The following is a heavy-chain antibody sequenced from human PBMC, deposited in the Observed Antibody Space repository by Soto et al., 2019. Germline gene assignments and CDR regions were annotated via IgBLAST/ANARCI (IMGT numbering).Heavy chain of an antibody. CDR1: GFTFSSYA. CDR2: ISGSGGST. Sequence: GGSLRLSCAASGFTFSSYAMIWVGQAPGKGLEWVSAISGSGGSTYYADSVKGRFTISRDNSKNTLYLQMNSLRAEDTAVYYCAKPKYSSSWYCFDYWGQGTLVTVS. D-gene: IGHD6-13*01. V-gene: IGHV3-23*01. J-gene: IGHJ4*02. CDR3: AKPKYSSSWYCFDY.